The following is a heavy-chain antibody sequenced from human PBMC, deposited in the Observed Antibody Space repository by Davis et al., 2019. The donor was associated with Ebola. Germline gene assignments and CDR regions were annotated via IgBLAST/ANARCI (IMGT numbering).Heavy chain of an antibody. V-gene: IGHV3-73*01. J-gene: IGHJ4*02. CDR1: GFTFSGSS. CDR2: IRSKANSYAT. Sequence: GGSLRLSCAASGFTFSGSSMHWVRQASGKGLEWVGRIRSKANSYATAYAASVKGRFTISRDDSKNTAYLQMNSLKTEDTAVYYCTATVTSDYWGQGTLVTVSS. D-gene: IGHD4-17*01. CDR3: TATVTSDY.